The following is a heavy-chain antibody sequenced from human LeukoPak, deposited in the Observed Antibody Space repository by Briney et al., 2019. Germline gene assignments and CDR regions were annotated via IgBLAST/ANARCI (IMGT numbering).Heavy chain of an antibody. CDR2: IYHSGST. J-gene: IGHJ6*02. Sequence: SGTLSLTCAVSGGSISSSNWWSWVRQPPGKGLEWIGEIYHSGSTNYNPSLKSRVTISVDTSKNQFSLKLSSVTAADTAVYYCARAVSYYYDSSGTAYGLDVWGQGTTVTVSS. V-gene: IGHV4-4*02. D-gene: IGHD3-22*01. CDR1: GGSISSSNW. CDR3: ARAVSYYYDSSGTAYGLDV.